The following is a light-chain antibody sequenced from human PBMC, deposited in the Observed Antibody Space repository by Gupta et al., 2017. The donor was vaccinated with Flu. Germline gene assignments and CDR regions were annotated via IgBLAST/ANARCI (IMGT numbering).Light chain of an antibody. V-gene: IGLV8-61*01. CDR2: STN. CDR3: ALYMGSGISV. CDR1: SGSVSRSLF. Sequence: SGSVSRSLFPAWYQQTPGQSPRKLIFSTNIRSSGVPGRFSGSIAGNRAALTITGAQADDESDYYYALYMGSGISVFGGGTKLTVL. J-gene: IGLJ3*02.